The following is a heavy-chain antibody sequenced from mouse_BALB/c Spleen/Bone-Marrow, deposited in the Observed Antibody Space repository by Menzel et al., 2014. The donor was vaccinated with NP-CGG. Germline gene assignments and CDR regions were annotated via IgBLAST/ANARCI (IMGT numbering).Heavy chain of an antibody. J-gene: IGHJ2*01. Sequence: QCGAEVVKPGASVKLSCNATRQTFIWYRLHWVIQRPGQGPEWIGEINLSNGRTNYNEKFKSKATLTLDKTSSPAYMQLSSLTSEDSAVYDCARCYYGSCFDYWGQGTTLTVSS. V-gene: IGHV1S81*02. CDR1: RQTFIWYR. D-gene: IGHD2-1*01. CDR3: ARCYYGSCFDY. CDR2: INLSNGRT.